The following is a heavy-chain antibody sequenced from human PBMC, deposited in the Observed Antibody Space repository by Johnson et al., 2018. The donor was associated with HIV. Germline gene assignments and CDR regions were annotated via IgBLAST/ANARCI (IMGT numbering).Heavy chain of an antibody. V-gene: IGHV3-30*19. Sequence: QVQLVESGGGVVQPGRSLRLSCAASGFTFSSYGMHWVRQAPGKGLEWVAFISYDGSNKYYADSVKVRFTISRDNSRNTLYLQMNSLRAEDTTVYFCAIMSAPEDADAFDFWGQGTMVTVSS. D-gene: IGHD1-14*01. J-gene: IGHJ3*01. CDR3: AIMSAPEDADAFDF. CDR2: ISYDGSNK. CDR1: GFTFSSYG.